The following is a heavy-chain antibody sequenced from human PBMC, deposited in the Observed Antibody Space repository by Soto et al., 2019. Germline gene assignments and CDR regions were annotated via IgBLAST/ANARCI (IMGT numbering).Heavy chain of an antibody. CDR2: ISFDGLNK. D-gene: IGHD1-26*01. V-gene: IGHV3-30*18. Sequence: PGGSLRLSCAASRLTFHRHGMHWVRQAPGKGLEGVAVISFDGLNKYYADSLKGRFTISIDNSNATLYLQMNTVRAEDTAVYYCAQDRSGSFPFYYGMDVWGQGTTVTVSS. J-gene: IGHJ6*02. CDR1: RLTFHRHG. CDR3: AQDRSGSFPFYYGMDV.